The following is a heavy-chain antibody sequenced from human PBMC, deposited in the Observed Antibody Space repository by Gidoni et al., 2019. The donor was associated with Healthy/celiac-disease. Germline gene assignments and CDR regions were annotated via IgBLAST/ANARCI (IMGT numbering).Heavy chain of an antibody. D-gene: IGHD3-22*01. CDR1: GYTITELS. V-gene: IGHV1-24*01. J-gene: IGHJ4*02. Sequence: VQLVRSGAGVKSPGASVKAPCKVSGYTITELSMHWVRQAPGKGLEWMGGFDPEDGETIYAQKFQGRVTMTEDTSTDTAYMELSSLRSEDTAVYYCATATYDSSGYYDYWGQGTLVTVSS. CDR3: ATATYDSSGYYDY. CDR2: FDPEDGET.